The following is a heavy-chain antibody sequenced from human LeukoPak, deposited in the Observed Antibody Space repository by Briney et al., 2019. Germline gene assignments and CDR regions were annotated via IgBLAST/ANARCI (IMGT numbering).Heavy chain of an antibody. J-gene: IGHJ4*02. CDR2: ISGSGGST. Sequence: GGSLRLSCATSGFSFSSYAMSWVRQAPGKGLEWVSAISGSGGSTYYADSVKGRFTISRDNSKNTLYLQMNSLRAEDTAVYYCAKVDNWNDGRGDYWGQGTLVTVSS. CDR3: AKVDNWNDGRGDY. CDR1: GFSFSSYA. V-gene: IGHV3-23*01. D-gene: IGHD1-20*01.